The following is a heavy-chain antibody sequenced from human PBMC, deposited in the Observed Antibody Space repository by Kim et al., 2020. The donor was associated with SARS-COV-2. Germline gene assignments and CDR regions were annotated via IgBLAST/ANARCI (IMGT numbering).Heavy chain of an antibody. V-gene: IGHV3-30*03. CDR1: GFSFSNYG. CDR3: ARVKRPHYYDSSGPYQ. D-gene: IGHD3-22*01. J-gene: IGHJ1*01. CDR2: ITYDGSNK. Sequence: GGSLRLSCAASGFSFSNYGMHWVRQAPGKGLEWVALITYDGSNKYYGVSVKGRFTISGDNSKNTMYLQMNSLRPEDTAVYYCARVKRPHYYDSSGPYQWGQGTLVTVSS.